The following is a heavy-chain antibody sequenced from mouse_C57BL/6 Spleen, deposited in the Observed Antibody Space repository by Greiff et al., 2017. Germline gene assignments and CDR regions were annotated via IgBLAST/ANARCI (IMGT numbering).Heavy chain of an antibody. V-gene: IGHV1-50*01. CDR2: IDPSDSYT. CDR1: GYTFTSYW. D-gene: IGHD1-1*01. Sequence: QVQLKQPGAELVKPGASVKLSCKASGYTFTSYWMQWVKQRPGQGLEWIGEIDPSDSYTNYNQKVKGKATLTVDTSSSTAYMQLSSLTSEDSAVYYCARRYYGSSPFDYWGQGTTLTVSS. J-gene: IGHJ2*01. CDR3: ARRYYGSSPFDY.